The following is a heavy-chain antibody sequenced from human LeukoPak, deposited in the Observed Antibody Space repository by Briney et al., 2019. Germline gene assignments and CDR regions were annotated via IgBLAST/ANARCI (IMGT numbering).Heavy chain of an antibody. CDR1: GYTLTELS. CDR3: ANLGYCSGGSCYYFDY. D-gene: IGHD2-15*01. Sequence: ASVKVSCKVSGYTLTELSMHWVRQAPGKGLEWMGGFDPEDGETIYAQKFQGRVTMTEDTSTDTAYMELSSLRSEDTAVYYCANLGYCSGGSCYYFDYWGQGTLVTVSS. V-gene: IGHV1-24*01. CDR2: FDPEDGET. J-gene: IGHJ4*02.